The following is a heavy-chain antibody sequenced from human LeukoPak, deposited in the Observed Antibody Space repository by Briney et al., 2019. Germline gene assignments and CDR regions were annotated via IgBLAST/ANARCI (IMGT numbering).Heavy chain of an antibody. CDR2: INSDGSST. J-gene: IGHJ4*02. D-gene: IGHD6-6*01. CDR1: GFTFSSYW. V-gene: IGHV3-74*01. Sequence: GGSLRLSCAASGFTFSSYWMHWVRQAPGKGLVWVSRINSDGSSTSYADSVKGRFTISRDNAKDTLYLQMNSLRAEDTAVYYCARGDPMAKRSMDYWGQGTLVTVSS. CDR3: ARGDPMAKRSMDY.